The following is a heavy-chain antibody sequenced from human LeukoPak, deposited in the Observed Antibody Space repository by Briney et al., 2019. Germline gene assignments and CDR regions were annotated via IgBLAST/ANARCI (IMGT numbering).Heavy chain of an antibody. D-gene: IGHD6-19*01. J-gene: IGHJ5*02. Sequence: SETLSLTCTVSGGSISSSSYYWSWIRQPPGKGLEWIGYMHHSGSTKHNPYLKSRVTISVDTSKSQFSLKLSSVTAADTAVYYCARHAAVEGSSGWSPLWWFDPWGQGTLVTVSS. CDR1: GGSISSSSYY. V-gene: IGHV4-61*05. CDR3: ARHAAVEGSSGWSPLWWFDP. CDR2: MHHSGST.